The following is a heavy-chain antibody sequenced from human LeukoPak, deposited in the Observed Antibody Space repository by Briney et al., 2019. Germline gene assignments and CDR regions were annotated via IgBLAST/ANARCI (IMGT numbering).Heavy chain of an antibody. CDR3: ARPAKGTVSGLWYFDL. J-gene: IGHJ2*01. D-gene: IGHD4-17*01. CDR2: IYPADSET. V-gene: IGHV5-51*01. Sequence: GESLKISCQASGYNFSNYFIAWVRQMPGKGLEWMGIIYPADSETRYSPSFRGHVTISADKSISAAYLQWSSLKASDSAIYYCARPAKGTVSGLWYFDLWGRGTLVTASS. CDR1: GYNFSNYF.